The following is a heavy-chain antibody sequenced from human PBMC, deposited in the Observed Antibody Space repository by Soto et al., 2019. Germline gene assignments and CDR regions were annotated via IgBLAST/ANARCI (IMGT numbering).Heavy chain of an antibody. CDR3: ARRGTASGWFDP. V-gene: IGHV4-39*01. CDR1: GDSISSSSYY. Sequence: SETLSLTCTVSGDSISSSSYYWGWIRQPPGKGLEWIGSIYYSGSTYYNPSLKSRVTISVDTSKNQFSLKLSSVTAADTAVYYCARRGTASGWFDPWGQGTLVTVSS. J-gene: IGHJ5*02. CDR2: IYYSGST. D-gene: IGHD1-1*01.